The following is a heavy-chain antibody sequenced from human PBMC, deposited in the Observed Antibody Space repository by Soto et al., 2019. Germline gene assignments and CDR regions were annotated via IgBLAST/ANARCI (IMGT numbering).Heavy chain of an antibody. CDR3: ALTRRSSLLEVAGPGFEY. J-gene: IGHJ4*02. CDR2: LSYEGSEE. Sequence: QVRLVESGGGVVQPGRSLRLSCAASGFNFGVFGMHWVRQAPGKGLEWLSVLSYEGSEEYYADSVRGRFTISRDNSKNTLFLQMDSLRVDDTGVYYCALTRRSSLLEVAGPGFEYWGQGTLDTVS. CDR1: GFNFGVFG. D-gene: IGHD6-19*01. V-gene: IGHV3-30*03.